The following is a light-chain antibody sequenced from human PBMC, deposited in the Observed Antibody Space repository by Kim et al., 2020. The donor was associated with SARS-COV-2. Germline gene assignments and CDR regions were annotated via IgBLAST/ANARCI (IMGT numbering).Light chain of an antibody. CDR1: SSDVGGYNY. V-gene: IGLV2-11*03. Sequence: QSVTISCTGTSSDVGGYNYVSWYQQHPGKAPKLMIYDVSKRPSGVPDRFSGSKSGNTASMTISGLQAEDEADYYCCSYAGSYTFGVFGGGTQLTV. CDR2: DVS. CDR3: CSYAGSYTFGV. J-gene: IGLJ3*02.